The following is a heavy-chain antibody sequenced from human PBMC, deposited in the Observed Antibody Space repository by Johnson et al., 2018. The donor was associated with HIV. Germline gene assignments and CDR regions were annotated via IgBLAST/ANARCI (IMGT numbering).Heavy chain of an antibody. J-gene: IGHJ3*02. Sequence: QVQLVESGGGVVQPGRSLRLSCAASGFTFSSYAMHWVRQAPGKGLEWVAVISYDGSNKYYVDSVKGRFTISRDNSKNTLYLQMNSLIAEDTAVYYSASPYYYDSSGYYYAWAFDIWGQGTMVTVSS. CDR3: ASPYYYDSSGYYYAWAFDI. CDR2: ISYDGSNK. V-gene: IGHV3-30-3*01. D-gene: IGHD3-22*01. CDR1: GFTFSSYA.